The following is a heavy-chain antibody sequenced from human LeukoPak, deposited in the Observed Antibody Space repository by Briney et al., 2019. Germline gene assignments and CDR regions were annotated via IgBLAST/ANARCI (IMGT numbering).Heavy chain of an antibody. Sequence: GASVKVSCKASGYTFIGYYMHWVRQAPGQGLEWMGWINPNSGGTNYAQKLQGRVTMTRETSISTAYMALSRLSSDDTAGYYCLRVFMVAAHPDYLGQGNPVSVSS. J-gene: IGHJ4*02. D-gene: IGHD2-15*01. CDR2: INPNSGGT. CDR1: GYTFIGYY. V-gene: IGHV1-2*02. CDR3: LRVFMVAAHPDY.